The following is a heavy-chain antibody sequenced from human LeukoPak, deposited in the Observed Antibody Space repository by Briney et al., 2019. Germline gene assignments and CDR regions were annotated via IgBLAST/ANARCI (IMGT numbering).Heavy chain of an antibody. Sequence: GGSLRLSCAASGFTFSTYSMNWVRQAPGKGLEWVSSISSSSSYIYYADSVKGRFTISRDNAKNSLSLQMNSLRAEDTAVYYCAREDLIRANDYWGQGTLVTVSS. D-gene: IGHD3-16*01. J-gene: IGHJ4*02. CDR1: GFTFSTYS. CDR2: ISSSSSYI. CDR3: AREDLIRANDY. V-gene: IGHV3-21*04.